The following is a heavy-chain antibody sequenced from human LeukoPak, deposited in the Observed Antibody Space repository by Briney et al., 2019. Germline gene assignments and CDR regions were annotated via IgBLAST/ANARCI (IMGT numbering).Heavy chain of an antibody. CDR2: INAGNGNT. D-gene: IGHD3-3*01. Sequence: GASVKVSCKASGYTFTNHAMQWVRQAPGQRLEWMGWINAGNGNTKYSQNFQGRFIITRDTSAGTVHMDLSSLRSEDTAVYYCARGFWNRGTWGPYYFDYWGQGTLVTVSS. V-gene: IGHV1-3*01. CDR1: GYTFTNHA. CDR3: ARGFWNRGTWGPYYFDY. J-gene: IGHJ4*02.